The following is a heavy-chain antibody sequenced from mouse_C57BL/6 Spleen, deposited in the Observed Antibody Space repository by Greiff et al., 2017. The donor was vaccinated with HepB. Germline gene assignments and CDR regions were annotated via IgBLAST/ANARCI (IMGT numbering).Heavy chain of an antibody. CDR1: GFTFTDYY. CDR2: IRNKANGYTT. V-gene: IGHV7-3*01. CDR3: ARSPNWYFDV. Sequence: EVQLMESGGGLVQPGGSLSLSCAASGFTFTDYYMSWVRQPPGKALEWLGFIRNKANGYTTEYSASVKGRFTISRDNSQSILYLQMNALRAEDSATYYCARSPNWYFDVWGTGTTVTVSS. J-gene: IGHJ1*03.